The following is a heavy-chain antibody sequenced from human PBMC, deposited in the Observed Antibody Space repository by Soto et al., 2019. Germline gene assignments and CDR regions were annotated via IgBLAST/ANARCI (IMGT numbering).Heavy chain of an antibody. CDR3: ARDRYPHSLDSYDSSGSDY. CDR2: ISAYNGNT. CDR1: GYTFTSYG. J-gene: IGHJ4*02. V-gene: IGHV1-18*04. Sequence: QVQLVQSGAEVKKPGASVKVSCKASGYTFTSYGISWVRQAPGQGLEWMGWISAYNGNTNYAQKLQGRVTMTTDTSTSTAYMELRSPRSDDTAVYYCARDRYPHSLDSYDSSGSDYWGQGTLVTVSS. D-gene: IGHD3-22*01.